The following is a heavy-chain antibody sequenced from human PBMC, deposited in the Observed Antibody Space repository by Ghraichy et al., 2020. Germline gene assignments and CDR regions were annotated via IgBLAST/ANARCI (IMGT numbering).Heavy chain of an antibody. CDR1: GVTINNAW. CDR3: ATPLNTNSYGWGSTFGH. Sequence: GGSLRLSCAGSGVTINNAWVSWVRQVPGTGLEWLGRIKSRLDGGTTDYATFVKGRFTISSEDSKNTVYLQMNSLTTEDTAVYYCATPLNTNSYGWGSTFGHWGQGTLVTVSS. J-gene: IGHJ4*02. D-gene: IGHD5-18*01. CDR2: IKSRLDGGTT. V-gene: IGHV3-15*01.